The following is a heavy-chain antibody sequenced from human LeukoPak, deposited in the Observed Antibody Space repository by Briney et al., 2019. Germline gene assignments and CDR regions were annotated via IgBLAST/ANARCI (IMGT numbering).Heavy chain of an antibody. J-gene: IGHJ4*02. CDR3: ARQGYGGHSQGAADY. CDR1: GYTFTNYG. V-gene: IGHV1-18*01. Sequence: ASVKVSCKASGYTFTNYGITWVRQAPGQGLEWMGWRSAYNGNTKYAQTLQGRVTMTTDTSTSTAYMELRSLRSDDTAVYYCARQGYGGHSQGAADYWGQGTLVTVSS. CDR2: RSAYNGNT. D-gene: IGHD4-23*01.